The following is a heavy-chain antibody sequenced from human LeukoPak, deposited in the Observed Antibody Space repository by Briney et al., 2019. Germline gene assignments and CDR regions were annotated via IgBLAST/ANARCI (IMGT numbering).Heavy chain of an antibody. CDR1: GGSISSYY. V-gene: IGHV4-59*01. D-gene: IGHD1-26*01. CDR3: ARDRIIVGATGNWFDP. J-gene: IGHJ5*02. Sequence: SETLSLTCTVSGGSISSYYWSWIRQPPGKGLEWIGYIYYSGSTNYNPSLKSQVTISVDTSKNQFSLKLSSVTAADTAVYYCARDRIIVGATGNWFDPWGQGTLVTVSS. CDR2: IYYSGST.